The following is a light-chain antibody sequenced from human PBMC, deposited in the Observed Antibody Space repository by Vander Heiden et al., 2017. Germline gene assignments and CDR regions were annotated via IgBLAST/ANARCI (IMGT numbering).Light chain of an antibody. V-gene: IGKV1-39*01. J-gene: IGKJ2*01. Sequence: DIQMTQSPSSLSASVGDRVTITCRASQSISSYLNWYQQKPGKAPKLLSSAASSLQSRVPSRFSGSGSGTDFTLTISKLQPEDFATYYCQQSYSTPYTFGQGTKLEIK. CDR1: QSISSY. CDR2: AAS. CDR3: QQSYSTPYT.